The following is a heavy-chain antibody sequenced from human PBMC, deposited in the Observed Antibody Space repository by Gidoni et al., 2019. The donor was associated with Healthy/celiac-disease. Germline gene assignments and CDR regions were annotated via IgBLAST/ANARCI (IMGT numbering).Heavy chain of an antibody. CDR2: ISSNGGST. CDR1: GFTFSRYA. V-gene: IGHV3-64D*06. J-gene: IGHJ5*02. Sequence: EVQLVESGGGLVQPGGSLRLSCSASGFTFSRYAMHWVRQAPGKGLEYVSAISSNGGSTYYADSVKGRFTISRDNSKNTLYLQMSSLRAEDTAVYYCVKDLRGAAVTTPRFDPWGQGTLVTVSS. CDR3: VKDLRGAAVTTPRFDP. D-gene: IGHD4-17*01.